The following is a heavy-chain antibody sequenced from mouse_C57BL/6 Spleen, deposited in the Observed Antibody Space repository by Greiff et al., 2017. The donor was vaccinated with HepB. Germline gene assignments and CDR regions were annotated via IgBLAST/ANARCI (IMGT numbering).Heavy chain of an antibody. CDR2: IDPSDSYT. Sequence: QVQLQQPGAELVKPGASVKLSCKASGYTFTSYWMQWVKQRPGQGLEWIGEIDPSDSYTNYNQKFKGKATLTVDTSSSTAYMQLSSLTSEDSAVYYCARNDGSHGRFAYWGQGTLVTVSA. J-gene: IGHJ3*01. V-gene: IGHV1-50*01. CDR3: ARNDGSHGRFAY. CDR1: GYTFTSYW. D-gene: IGHD2-3*01.